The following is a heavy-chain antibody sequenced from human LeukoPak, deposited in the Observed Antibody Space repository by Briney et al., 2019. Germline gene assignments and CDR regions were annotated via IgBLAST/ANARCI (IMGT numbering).Heavy chain of an antibody. V-gene: IGHV1-24*01. Sequence: ASVKVSCKVSGNTLTELSMHWVRQAPGKGLEWMGGFDPEDGETIYAQKFQGRVTMTEDTSTDTAYMELSSLRSEDTAVYYCATRSGSGSYLYYFDYWGQGTLVTVSS. CDR3: ATRSGSGSYLYYFDY. J-gene: IGHJ4*02. CDR1: GNTLTELS. CDR2: FDPEDGET. D-gene: IGHD3-10*01.